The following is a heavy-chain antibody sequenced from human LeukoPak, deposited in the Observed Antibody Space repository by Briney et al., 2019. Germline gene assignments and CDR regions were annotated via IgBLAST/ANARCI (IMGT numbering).Heavy chain of an antibody. J-gene: IGHJ4*02. V-gene: IGHV3-21*06. Sequence: GGSLRLSCTASGLTFSTSGFNWVRQAPGKGLEWVASIGPTGSDRYHADSIKGRFTISRDNANNFLYLQMNSLRAEDTTVYYCATETNGRHYDYWGQGTLLTVSS. D-gene: IGHD1-14*01. CDR1: GLTFSTSG. CDR3: ATETNGRHYDY. CDR2: IGPTGSDR.